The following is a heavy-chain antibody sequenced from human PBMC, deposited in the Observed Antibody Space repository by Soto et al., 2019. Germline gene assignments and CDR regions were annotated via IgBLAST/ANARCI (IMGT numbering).Heavy chain of an antibody. CDR3: ARSTVTTHYYYGLDV. J-gene: IGHJ6*02. V-gene: IGHV3-33*08. CDR1: GFTFSSYG. D-gene: IGHD4-4*01. Sequence: GGSLRLSCAASGFTFSSYGMHWVRQAPGKGLEWVAVIWYDGSNKYYADSVKGRFTISRDNSNNTLYLQMNSLRAEDTAVYYCARSTVTTHYYYGLDVWGQGTTVTVS. CDR2: IWYDGSNK.